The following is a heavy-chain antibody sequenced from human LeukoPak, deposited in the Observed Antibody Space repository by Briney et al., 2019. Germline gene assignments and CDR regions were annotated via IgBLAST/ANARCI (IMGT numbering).Heavy chain of an antibody. V-gene: IGHV3-21*01. CDR1: GFTFSSYS. CDR2: ISSSSSYI. J-gene: IGHJ4*02. CDR3: ARVSLLRAWPSLDY. Sequence: GGSLRLSCAASGFTFSSYSMNWVRQAPGKGLEWVSSISSSSSYIYYADSVKGRFTISRDNAKNSLYLQMNSLRAEDTAVYYCARVSLLRAWPSLDYWDQGTLVTVSS. D-gene: IGHD5-12*01.